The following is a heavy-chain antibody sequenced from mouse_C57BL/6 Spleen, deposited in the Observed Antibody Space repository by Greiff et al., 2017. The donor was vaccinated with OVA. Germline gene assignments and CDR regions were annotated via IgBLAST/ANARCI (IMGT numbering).Heavy chain of an antibody. D-gene: IGHD4-1*01. CDR2: VYPYNGGT. Sequence: VQLKESGPVLVKPGPSVKISCKASGFTFTDYYMHWVKQSHGKSLEWIGLVYPYNGGTSYNQKFKGKATLTGDTSSITAYMELNSLTSEDSAVYYCAAERTGTGFAYWGQGTLVTVSA. J-gene: IGHJ3*01. CDR1: GFTFTDYY. CDR3: AAERTGTGFAY. V-gene: IGHV1-36*01.